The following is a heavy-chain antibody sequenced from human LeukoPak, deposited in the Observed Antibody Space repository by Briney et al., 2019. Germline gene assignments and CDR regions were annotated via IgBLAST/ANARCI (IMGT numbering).Heavy chain of an antibody. CDR1: GFTVNSYA. D-gene: IGHD2-2*01. V-gene: IGHV3-23*01. CDR2: ISAYSGST. J-gene: IGHJ4*02. Sequence: GGSLRLSCAASGFTVNSYALTWVRQAPGKGLEWVSTISAYSGSTLYADSVKGRFTISRDISKNTLYLQMSSLRAEDTAVYYCTKLKEYCSTSSCSLYYFGSWGQGTLVTVSS. CDR3: TKLKEYCSTSSCSLYYFGS.